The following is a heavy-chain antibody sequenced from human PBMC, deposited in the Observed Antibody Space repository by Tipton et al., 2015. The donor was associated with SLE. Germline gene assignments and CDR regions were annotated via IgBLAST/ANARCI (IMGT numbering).Heavy chain of an antibody. CDR3: ARTGFYYVPYFQH. Sequence: TLSLTCAVYGGSLTGYVWSWIRQPPGKGLEWIGEISHRGSTNYNPSLKSRVTISVDTSKNRFSLKLSSVTAANTAVYYCARTGFYYVPYFQHWGQGTLVTVSS. V-gene: IGHV4-34*01. CDR2: ISHRGST. J-gene: IGHJ1*01. D-gene: IGHD3-10*02. CDR1: GGSLTGYV.